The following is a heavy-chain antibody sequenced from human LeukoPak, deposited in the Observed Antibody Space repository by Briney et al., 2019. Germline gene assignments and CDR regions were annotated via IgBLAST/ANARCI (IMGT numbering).Heavy chain of an antibody. V-gene: IGHV3-23*01. CDR1: GFTFGNYA. D-gene: IGHD6-6*01. CDR3: AKGSAAARPYYFDS. J-gene: IGHJ4*02. CDR2: ISTNGVNT. Sequence: GGSLRLSCQTSGFTFGNYAMSWVRQAQGKELESISAISTNGVNTYYADSVKGRFTISRDNSRHTLSLQMNGLRADDTAVYYCAKGSAAARPYYFDSWGQGTLVAVSS.